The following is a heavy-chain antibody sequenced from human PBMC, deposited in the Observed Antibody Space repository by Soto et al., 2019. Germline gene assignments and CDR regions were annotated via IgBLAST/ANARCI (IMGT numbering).Heavy chain of an antibody. D-gene: IGHD2-2*01. J-gene: IGHJ6*02. V-gene: IGHV4-34*01. CDR1: GASISGFY. Sequence: PSETLSLTCTVSGASISGFYWSWIRQPPGKGLEWIGEINGSGTTNYKSSLKSRDTISVDTSKNQAPLKLSSVTAADTAVYYCARLGGYCSTSGCYGYYAMDVWGQGTTVTVSS. CDR2: INGSGTT. CDR3: ARLGGYCSTSGCYGYYAMDV.